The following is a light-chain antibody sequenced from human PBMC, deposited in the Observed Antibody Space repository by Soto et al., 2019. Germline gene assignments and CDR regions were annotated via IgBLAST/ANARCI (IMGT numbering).Light chain of an antibody. Sequence: EIVLTQSPATLSLSPGERATLSCRASQSVSRYLAWYQQKPGQAPRLLIYDASNRVTGIPARFSGSGSGTDFTLTISSLEPEDFAVYYCQHRSNWPLTFGGGRKVESK. J-gene: IGKJ4*01. CDR3: QHRSNWPLT. V-gene: IGKV3-11*01. CDR1: QSVSRY. CDR2: DAS.